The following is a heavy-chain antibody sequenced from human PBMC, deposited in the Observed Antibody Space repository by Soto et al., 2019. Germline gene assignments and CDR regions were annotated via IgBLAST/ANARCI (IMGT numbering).Heavy chain of an antibody. V-gene: IGHV1-69*02. CDR2: IFPLTDIP. J-gene: IGHJ4*02. CDR3: ERGPLVVLNYFES. Sequence: QVQLVQSGTEVKKPGSSAKVSCKASGGTFRNYPINWVRQAPGQGLEWMGSIFPLTDIPDYAQNFQARLTISADKSTSTAYMELSSLTSGDTAMYFCERGPLVVLNYFESWGQGTLVTVSS. CDR1: GGTFRNYP.